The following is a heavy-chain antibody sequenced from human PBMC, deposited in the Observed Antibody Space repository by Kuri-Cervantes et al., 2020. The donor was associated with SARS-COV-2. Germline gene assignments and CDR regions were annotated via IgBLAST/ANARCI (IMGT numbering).Heavy chain of an antibody. Sequence: GSLRLSCAVSGYSISSGYYWGWIRQPPGKGLEWIGSICHSGSTYYNPSLKSRVTISVDTSKNQFSLKLSSVTAADTAVYYCARRTIGHFDLWGRGTLVTVSS. V-gene: IGHV4-38-2*01. D-gene: IGHD3-16*01. J-gene: IGHJ2*01. CDR3: ARRTIGHFDL. CDR1: GYSISSGYY. CDR2: ICHSGST.